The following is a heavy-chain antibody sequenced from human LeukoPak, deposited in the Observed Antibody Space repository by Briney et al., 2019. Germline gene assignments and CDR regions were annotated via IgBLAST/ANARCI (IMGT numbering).Heavy chain of an antibody. D-gene: IGHD2-15*01. Sequence: SVKVSCKAPGGTFSSYAISWVRQAPGQGLEWMGGIIPIFGTANYAQKFQGRVTITTDESTSTAYMELSSLRSEDTAVYYCASELDCSGGSCYGYWGQGTLVTVSS. J-gene: IGHJ4*02. CDR3: ASELDCSGGSCYGY. CDR2: IIPIFGTA. V-gene: IGHV1-69*05. CDR1: GGTFSSYA.